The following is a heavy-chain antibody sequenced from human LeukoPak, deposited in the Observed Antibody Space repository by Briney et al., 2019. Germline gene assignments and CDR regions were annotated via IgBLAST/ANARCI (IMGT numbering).Heavy chain of an antibody. Sequence: GRSLRLSCAASGFTFSTYAMHWVRQAPGKGLEWVAIVSYDGSNKYYADSVRGRFTISRDNSKNTLYLQMNSLRPEDTSMYYCARETLRNFDYWGRGTLVSGSS. D-gene: IGHD2-15*01. V-gene: IGHV3-30*04. CDR3: ARETLRNFDY. CDR2: VSYDGSNK. J-gene: IGHJ4*02. CDR1: GFTFSTYA.